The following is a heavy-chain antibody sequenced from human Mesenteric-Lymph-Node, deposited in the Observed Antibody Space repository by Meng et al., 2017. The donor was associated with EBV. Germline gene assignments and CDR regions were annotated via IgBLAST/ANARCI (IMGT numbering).Heavy chain of an antibody. Sequence: QGQLQEAGPGLVKPSQTLSLTFAVSGGPIRRNNWWGWVRQTPGKGLEWIGEIHHSGNTNYKPSLWSRVTISVDTSKNQFSLKVRSVTAADAAVYYCARASAMDQGVISAIDNWGQGTLVTVSS. V-gene: IGHV4-4*02. CDR3: ARASAMDQGVISAIDN. D-gene: IGHD3-10*01. CDR2: IHHSGNT. J-gene: IGHJ4*02. CDR1: GGPIRRNNW.